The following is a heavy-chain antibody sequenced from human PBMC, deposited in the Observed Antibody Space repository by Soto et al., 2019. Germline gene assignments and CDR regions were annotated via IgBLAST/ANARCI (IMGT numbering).Heavy chain of an antibody. CDR2: IIPIFGTT. D-gene: IGHD1-1*01. CDR3: ATAGGAEGSFGNWLDP. Sequence: QVQLVQSGAEVKKPGSSVKVSCKASGGTFSNYAITWVRQAPGQGLEWVGRIIPIFGTTNVAQKFQGRVTIPADASKTTANMELSDLSSDDTAVYYCATAGGAEGSFGNWLDPWGQGTLVTVSS. J-gene: IGHJ5*02. V-gene: IGHV1-69*15. CDR1: GGTFSNYA.